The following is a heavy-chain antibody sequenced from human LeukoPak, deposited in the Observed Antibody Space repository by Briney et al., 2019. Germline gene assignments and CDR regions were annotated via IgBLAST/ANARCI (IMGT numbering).Heavy chain of an antibody. CDR3: ARSDGYGLVGI. CDR2: VSTSGRT. CDR1: GGSITTYY. J-gene: IGHJ3*02. Sequence: SETLSLTCTVSGGSITTYYWSWIRQPAGKGLEWIGRVSTSGRTNYNPSLKSRLTMSADTSKKQFSLILNSVTAADTAVYYCARSDGYGLVGIWGQGTMVTVSS. D-gene: IGHD3-10*01. V-gene: IGHV4-4*07.